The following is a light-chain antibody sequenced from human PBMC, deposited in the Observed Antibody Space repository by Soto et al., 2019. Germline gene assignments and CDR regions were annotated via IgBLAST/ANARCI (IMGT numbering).Light chain of an antibody. Sequence: QSVLTQPASVSGSAGQSITISCSGTMRDVGAYNLVSWYQQHPGTAPKLIIYEVRNRPSGISSRFSGSRSGNTASLTISGLQPEDEGDYYCSAYIARSTLVFGGGTKVTVL. CDR1: MRDVGAYNL. CDR2: EVR. V-gene: IGLV2-14*01. CDR3: SAYIARSTLV. J-gene: IGLJ3*02.